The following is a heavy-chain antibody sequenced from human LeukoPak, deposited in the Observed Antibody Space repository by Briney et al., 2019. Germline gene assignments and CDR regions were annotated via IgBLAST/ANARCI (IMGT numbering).Heavy chain of an antibody. CDR1: GFTFSAYW. V-gene: IGHV3-74*01. D-gene: IGHD3-3*01. J-gene: IGHJ3*02. CDR3: ADPFADAFDI. CDR2: ISSDGTTT. Sequence: GGSLRLSCAASGFTFSAYWMHWVRQAPGKGLVWVSHISSDGTTTTYADSVKGRFTISRDNAKNTLYLQMNSLRAEDTAMYYCADPFADAFDIWGRGTMVTVSS.